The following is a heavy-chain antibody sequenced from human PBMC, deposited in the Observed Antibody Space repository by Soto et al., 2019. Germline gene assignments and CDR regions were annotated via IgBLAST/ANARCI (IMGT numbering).Heavy chain of an antibody. V-gene: IGHV3-30-3*01. CDR1: GFTFSSYA. J-gene: IGHJ6*02. CDR3: ARGGLYYYYYGMDV. Sequence: QVQLVESGGGVVQPGRSLRLSCAASGFTFSSYAMHWVRQAPGKGLEWVAVISYDGSNKYYADSVKGRFTVSRDNSKNTLYLHMNTPRAEDTAVYYCARGGLYYYYYGMDVWGQGTTVTVSS. CDR2: ISYDGSNK.